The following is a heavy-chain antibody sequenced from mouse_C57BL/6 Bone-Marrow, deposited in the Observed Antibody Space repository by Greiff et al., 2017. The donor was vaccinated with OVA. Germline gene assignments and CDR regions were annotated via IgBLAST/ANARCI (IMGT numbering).Heavy chain of an antibody. V-gene: IGHV5-4*01. CDR1: GFTFSSYA. J-gene: IGHJ3*01. CDR3: ARYYGNYY. D-gene: IGHD2-1*01. CDR2: ISDGGSYT. Sequence: EVQGVESGGGLVKPGGSLKLSCAASGFTFSSYAMSWVRQTPEKRLEWVATISDGGSYTYYPDNVKGRFTISRDNAKNNLYLQMSHLKSEDTAMYYCARYYGNYYWGQGTLVTVSA.